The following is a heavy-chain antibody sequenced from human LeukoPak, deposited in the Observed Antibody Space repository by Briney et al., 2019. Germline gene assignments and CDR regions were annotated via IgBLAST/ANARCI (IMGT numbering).Heavy chain of an antibody. Sequence: SETLSLTCTVSGGSISSYYWSWIRQPPGKGLEWIGYIYYSGSTNYNPSLKSRVTISVDTSKNQFSLKLRSVTGADTAVYYCAGGYYDVLTGLSWFDPWGQGTLVTVSS. D-gene: IGHD3-9*01. CDR2: IYYSGST. V-gene: IGHV4-59*01. J-gene: IGHJ5*02. CDR3: AGGYYDVLTGLSWFDP. CDR1: GGSISSYY.